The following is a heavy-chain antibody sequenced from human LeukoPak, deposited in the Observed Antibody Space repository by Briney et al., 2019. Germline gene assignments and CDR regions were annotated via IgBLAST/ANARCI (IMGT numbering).Heavy chain of an antibody. V-gene: IGHV4-4*07. CDR3: ARAGIAVAGTTDYYMDV. D-gene: IGHD6-19*01. CDR1: GGSISSFY. J-gene: IGHJ6*03. CDR2: IYTSGST. Sequence: PSETLSLTCTVSGGSISSFYWSWIRQPAGKGLEWIGRIYTSGSTNYNPSLKSRVTMSVDTSKNQFSLKLSSVTAADTAVYYCARAGIAVAGTTDYYMDVWGKGTTVTVSS.